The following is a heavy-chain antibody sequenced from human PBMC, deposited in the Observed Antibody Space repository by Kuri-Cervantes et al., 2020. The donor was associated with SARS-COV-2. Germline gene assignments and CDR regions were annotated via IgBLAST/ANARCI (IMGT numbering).Heavy chain of an antibody. CDR1: GFTVSNNY. J-gene: IGHJ4*02. D-gene: IGHD2-2*01. Sequence: GESLKISCAASGFTVSNNYMTWVRQAPGRGLEWVSIIYSDGDTYYADSVKGRFTTSRDNSRNTLYLQMNSLRAEDTAVYYCAKDQEYQLLLGDLYDYWGQGTLVTVSS. CDR2: IYSDGDT. CDR3: AKDQEYQLLLGDLYDY. V-gene: IGHV3-66*02.